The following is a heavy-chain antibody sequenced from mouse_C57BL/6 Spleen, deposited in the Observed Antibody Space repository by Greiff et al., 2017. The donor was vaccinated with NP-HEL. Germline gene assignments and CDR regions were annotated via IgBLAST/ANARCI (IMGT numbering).Heavy chain of an antibody. D-gene: IGHD1-1*01. CDR1: GYTFTDYY. Sequence: EVQLLQSGPELVKPGASVKISCKASGYTFTDYYMIWVKQSHGKSLEWIGDIIPNNGGTSYHQKFKGKATLTVDKSSSTAYMGIRSLTSEDSAVYYCARERPLLLAPYFDVWGTGTTVTVSS. J-gene: IGHJ1*03. CDR2: IIPNNGGT. V-gene: IGHV1-26*01. CDR3: ARERPLLLAPYFDV.